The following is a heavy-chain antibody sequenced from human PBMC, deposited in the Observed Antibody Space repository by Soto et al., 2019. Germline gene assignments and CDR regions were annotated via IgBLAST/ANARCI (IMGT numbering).Heavy chain of an antibody. J-gene: IGHJ4*02. V-gene: IGHV1-24*01. CDR2: FDPEDGET. D-gene: IGHD3-9*01. CDR3: ATTYYDILTGYYQHGRFDY. CDR1: GYTLTELS. Sequence: GASLKVSCKVSGYTLTELSMHWVRQAPGKGLEWLGGFDPEDGETIYAQKFQGRVTMTEDTSTDTAYMVLSSLRSEDTAVYYCATTYYDILTGYYQHGRFDYWGQGTLVTVSS.